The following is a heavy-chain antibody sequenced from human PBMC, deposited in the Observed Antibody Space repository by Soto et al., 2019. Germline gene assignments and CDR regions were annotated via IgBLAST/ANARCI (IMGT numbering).Heavy chain of an antibody. Sequence: ESGGGLVQPGRSLRLSCAASGFTFDDYAMHWVRQAPGKGLEWVSGISWNSGSIGYADSVKGRFTISRDNAKNSLYLQMNSLRAEDTALYYCAKGGGSYGYGMDVWGQGTTVTVSS. D-gene: IGHD1-26*01. CDR3: AKGGGSYGYGMDV. V-gene: IGHV3-9*01. J-gene: IGHJ6*02. CDR1: GFTFDDYA. CDR2: ISWNSGSI.